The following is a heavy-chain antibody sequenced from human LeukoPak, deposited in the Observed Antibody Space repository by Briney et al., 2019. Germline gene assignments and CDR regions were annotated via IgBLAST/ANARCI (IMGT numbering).Heavy chain of an antibody. J-gene: IGHJ5*02. V-gene: IGHV1-69*13. Sequence: SVKVSCKASGGTFSSYAISWVRQAPGQGLEWMGGIIPIFGTANYAQKFQGRVTITADESTSTAYMELSSLRSDDTAVYYCARAPRYYDSSGYYDPWGQGTLVTVSS. CDR2: IIPIFGTA. CDR3: ARAPRYYDSSGYYDP. CDR1: GGTFSSYA. D-gene: IGHD3-22*01.